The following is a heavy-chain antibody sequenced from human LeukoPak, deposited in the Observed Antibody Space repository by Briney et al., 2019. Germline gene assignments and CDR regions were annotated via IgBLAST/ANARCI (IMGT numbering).Heavy chain of an antibody. J-gene: IGHJ4*02. CDR1: GDSVSSNSAA. CDR3: AREILPKMTKVTRHYDY. Sequence: SQTLSLTCAISGDSVSSNSAAWNWIRQSPSRGLEWLGRTYYRSKWYNDYAVSVKSRITINPDTSKNQFSLQLNSVTPEDTAVYYCAREILPKMTKVTRHYDYWGQGTLVTVSS. V-gene: IGHV6-1*01. D-gene: IGHD4-17*01. CDR2: TYYRSKWYN.